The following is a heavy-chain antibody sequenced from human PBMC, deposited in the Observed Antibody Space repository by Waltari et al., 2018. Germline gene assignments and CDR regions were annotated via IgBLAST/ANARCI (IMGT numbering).Heavy chain of an antibody. D-gene: IGHD3-22*01. CDR1: GFTFSSYS. CDR3: ASMYYDSSGYFDY. V-gene: IGHV3-21*01. CDR2: ISSSSSYI. J-gene: IGHJ4*02. Sequence: EVQLVESGGGLVKPGGSLRLSCAASGFTFSSYSMNWVRQAPGKGLEWVSSISSSSSYIYYADSVKGRFTISRDNAKNSLYLQMNSLRAEDTAVYYCASMYYDSSGYFDYWGQGTLVTVSS.